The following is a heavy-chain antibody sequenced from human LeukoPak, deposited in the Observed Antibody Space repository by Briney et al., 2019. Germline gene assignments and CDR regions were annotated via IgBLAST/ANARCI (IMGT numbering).Heavy chain of an antibody. CDR2: INSDGSST. Sequence: GGSLRLSCAVSGFTFSSYWMHWVRQAPGKGLVWVSRINSDGSSTNYADSVKGRFTISRDNAKNTLHLQMNSLRVEDTAVYYCAELGITMIGGVWGKGTTVTISS. V-gene: IGHV3-74*01. D-gene: IGHD3-10*02. J-gene: IGHJ6*04. CDR1: GFTFSSYW. CDR3: AELGITMIGGV.